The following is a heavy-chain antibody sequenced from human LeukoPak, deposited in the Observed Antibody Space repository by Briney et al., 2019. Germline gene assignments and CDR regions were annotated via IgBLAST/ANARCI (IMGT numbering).Heavy chain of an antibody. Sequence: PGGSLRLSCAASGFAFISYSMNWVRQAPGKGLEWVSTISNSDGNTYYADSVKGRFTISRDNAKNSLYLQMNSLRAEDTAVYYCARRSDSGGFGESSGDAFDIWGQGTMVTVSS. CDR3: ARRSDSGGFGESSGDAFDI. CDR1: GFAFISYS. V-gene: IGHV3-21*01. J-gene: IGHJ3*02. CDR2: ISNSDGNT. D-gene: IGHD3-10*01.